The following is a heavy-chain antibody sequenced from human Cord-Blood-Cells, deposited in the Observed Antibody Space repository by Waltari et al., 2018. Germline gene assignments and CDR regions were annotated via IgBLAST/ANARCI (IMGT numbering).Heavy chain of an antibody. CDR3: ARGPRVVDDAFYI. D-gene: IGHD2-15*01. CDR2: INHRGST. Sequence: QVQLQQWGAGLLKPSETLSLTCAVYGGSFSGYYWSWLRQPPGKGLEWIGEINHRGSTNYNPSLKSRVNKSVDTSKNQFSLKLSSVTAADTAVYYCARGPRVVDDAFYIWGQGTMVTVSS. V-gene: IGHV4-34*01. CDR1: GGSFSGYY. J-gene: IGHJ3*02.